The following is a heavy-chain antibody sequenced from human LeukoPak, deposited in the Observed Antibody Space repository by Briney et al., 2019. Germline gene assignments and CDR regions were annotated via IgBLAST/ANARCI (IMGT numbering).Heavy chain of an antibody. Sequence: GGSLRLSCAASGFTFSSYAMSWVRQAPGKGLEWVSAISGSCGSTYYAHSVKGRFTISRDNSKNTLYLKMNRLRAEDTAVYYCAKRGTGIAAAGFVFSSWGQGTLVTVSS. CDR1: GFTFSSYA. V-gene: IGHV3-23*01. J-gene: IGHJ4*02. CDR3: AKRGTGIAAAGFVFSS. D-gene: IGHD6-13*01. CDR2: ISGSCGST.